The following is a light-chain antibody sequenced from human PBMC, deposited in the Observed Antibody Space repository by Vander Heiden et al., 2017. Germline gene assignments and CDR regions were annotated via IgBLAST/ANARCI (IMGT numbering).Light chain of an antibody. CDR1: QSVSSN. CDR2: GAS. V-gene: IGKV3-15*01. J-gene: IGKJ5*01. Sequence: EIVITQSPATLSVSPGERATLSCRASQSVSSNLAWYQQKPGQAPRLLIYGASTRATGIPARLSGSGSGKEFTLTISSLQSEDFAVYYCQQYNNWSITFGQGTRLEIK. CDR3: QQYNNWSIT.